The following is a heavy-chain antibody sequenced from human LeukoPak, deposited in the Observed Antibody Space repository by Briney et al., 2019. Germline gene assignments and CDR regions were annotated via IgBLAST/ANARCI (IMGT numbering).Heavy chain of an antibody. CDR3: AKSAGKTMTKSTFDY. V-gene: IGHV3-23*01. D-gene: IGHD4-11*01. CDR2: ISGSGGST. Sequence: GGSLRLSCAASGFTVSSNYMSWVRQAPGKGLEWVSAISGSGGSTYYADSVKGRFTISRDNSKNTLYLQMNSLRAEDTAVYYCAKSAGKTMTKSTFDYWGQGTLVTVSS. J-gene: IGHJ4*02. CDR1: GFTVSSNY.